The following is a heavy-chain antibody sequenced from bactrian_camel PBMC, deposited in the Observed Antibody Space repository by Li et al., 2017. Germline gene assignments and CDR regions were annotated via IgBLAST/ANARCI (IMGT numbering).Heavy chain of an antibody. J-gene: IGHJ4*01. CDR1: GFPFSRYY. Sequence: HVQLVESGGALVQPGGSLRLSCAASGFPFSRYYMSWVRQAPGKGLEWVSSVGGGRTHYADSVKGRFTISKDNAKNTLYLQMNSLEPEDTAVYYCVIIGYSDYEGGQGTQVTVS. V-gene: IGHV3-2*01. CDR2: VGGGRT. CDR3: VIIGYSDYE. D-gene: IGHD4*01.